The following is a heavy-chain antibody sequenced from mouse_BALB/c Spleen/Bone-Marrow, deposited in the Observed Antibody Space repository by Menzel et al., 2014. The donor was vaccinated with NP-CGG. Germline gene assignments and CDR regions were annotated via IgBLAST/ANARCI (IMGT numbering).Heavy chain of an antibody. CDR2: INSNGGST. J-gene: IGHJ2*01. CDR1: GFTFSNYG. CDR3: VRGNYGNYVDYFDF. D-gene: IGHD2-1*01. Sequence: EVKLVESGGGLVQPGGSLKLSCAASGFTFSNYGMSWVRQTPDKRLELVATINSNGGSTYYPDSVKGRFTISRDTAKNTLYLQMSSLKSEETAMYYCVRGNYGNYVDYFDFLGQGTTLTVSS. V-gene: IGHV5-6-3*01.